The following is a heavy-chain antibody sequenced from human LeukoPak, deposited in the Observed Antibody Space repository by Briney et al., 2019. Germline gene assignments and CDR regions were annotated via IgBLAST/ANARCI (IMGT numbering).Heavy chain of an antibody. CDR2: IYPGDSDT. V-gene: IGHV5-51*01. CDR3: ARHIPLGTPKRLGYCSGGSCSNAFDI. J-gene: IGHJ3*02. Sequence: GESPKISCKGSGYSFTSYWIGWVRQMPGKGLEWMGIIYPGDSDTRYSPSFQGQVTISADKSISTAYLQWSSLKASDTAMYYCARHIPLGTPKRLGYCSGGSCSNAFDIWGQGTMVTVSS. CDR1: GYSFTSYW. D-gene: IGHD2-15*01.